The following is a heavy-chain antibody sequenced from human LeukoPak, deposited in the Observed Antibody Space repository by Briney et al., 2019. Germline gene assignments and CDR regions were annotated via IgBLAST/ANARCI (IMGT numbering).Heavy chain of an antibody. CDR2: IYYGGST. V-gene: IGHV4-59*01. Sequence: PSETLSLTCTVSGGSISTYYGNWIRQAPGKGLEWIGYIYYGGSTNYNPSLKSRVTMSVDTSRNQFSLKLSSVTAADTAVYYCAREDYDSSGYYYSLAFDIWGQGTMVTVSS. CDR3: AREDYDSSGYYYSLAFDI. CDR1: GGSISTYY. J-gene: IGHJ3*02. D-gene: IGHD3-22*01.